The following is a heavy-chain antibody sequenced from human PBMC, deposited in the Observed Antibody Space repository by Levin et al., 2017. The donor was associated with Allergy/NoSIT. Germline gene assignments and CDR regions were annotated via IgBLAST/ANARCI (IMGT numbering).Heavy chain of an antibody. CDR1: GGSISSGDYY. J-gene: IGHJ4*02. Sequence: PSETLSLTCTVSGGSISSGDYYWSWIRQPPGKGLEWIGYIYYSGSTYYNPSLKSRVTISVDTSKNQFSLKLSSVTAADTAVYYCASLEYYYDSSGRTKPPFDYWGQGTLVTVSS. D-gene: IGHD3-22*01. V-gene: IGHV4-30-4*01. CDR2: IYYSGST. CDR3: ASLEYYYDSSGRTKPPFDY.